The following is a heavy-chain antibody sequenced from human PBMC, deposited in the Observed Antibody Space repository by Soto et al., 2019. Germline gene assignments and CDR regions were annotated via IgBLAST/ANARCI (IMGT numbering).Heavy chain of an antibody. V-gene: IGHV3-33*01. CDR3: ARELSDYGKTLDW. Sequence: QVQLVESGGGVVQPGRSLRLSCAASGFSFSTYGMHWVRQAPGKGLEWVAAIWHDGRYTFHADAVKGRFTISRDNSKNTLYLQMNSLTAEDTAVYYCARELSDYGKTLDWWGQGTLVTISS. D-gene: IGHD3-3*01. J-gene: IGHJ4*02. CDR2: IWHDGRYT. CDR1: GFSFSTYG.